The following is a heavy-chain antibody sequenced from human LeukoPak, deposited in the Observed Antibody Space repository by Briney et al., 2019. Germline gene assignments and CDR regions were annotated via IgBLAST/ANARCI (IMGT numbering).Heavy chain of an antibody. CDR3: TPHSGIAAAGDDYYFDY. CDR1: GFTFSNAW. D-gene: IGHD6-13*01. J-gene: IGHJ4*02. Sequence: QSGGSLRLSCAASGFTFSNAWMSWVRQAPGKGLEWVGRIKSKTDGGTTDYAAPVKGRFTISRDDSKNTLYLQMNSLKTEDTAVYYCTPHSGIAAAGDDYYFDYWGQGTLVTVSS. V-gene: IGHV3-15*01. CDR2: IKSKTDGGTT.